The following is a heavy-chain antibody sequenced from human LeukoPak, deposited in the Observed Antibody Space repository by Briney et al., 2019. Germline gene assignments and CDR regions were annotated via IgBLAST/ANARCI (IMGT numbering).Heavy chain of an antibody. CDR2: IYYSGST. V-gene: IGHV4-39*01. J-gene: IGHJ4*02. D-gene: IGHD3-16*01. Sequence: SETLSLTCTVSGGSISSSSYYWGWIRQPPGKGLEWIGSIYYSGSTYYNPSLKSRVTISVDTSKNQFSLKLSSVTAADTAVYYCARWGEDRQPVDYWGQGTLVTVSS. CDR3: ARWGEDRQPVDY. CDR1: GGSISSSSYY.